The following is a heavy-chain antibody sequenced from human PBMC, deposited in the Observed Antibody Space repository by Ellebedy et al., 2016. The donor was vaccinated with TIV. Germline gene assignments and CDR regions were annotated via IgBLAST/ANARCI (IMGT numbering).Heavy chain of an antibody. J-gene: IGHJ6*03. V-gene: IGHV1-69*04. CDR1: GGTFSSYA. D-gene: IGHD3-3*01. Sequence: SVKVSCXASGGTFSSYAISWVRQASGQGLEWMGRIIPILGIANYAQKFQGRVTITADESTSTAYMELSSLRSEDTAVYYCARGLGIFGVNYYYMDVWGKGTTVTVSS. CDR2: IIPILGIA. CDR3: ARGLGIFGVNYYYMDV.